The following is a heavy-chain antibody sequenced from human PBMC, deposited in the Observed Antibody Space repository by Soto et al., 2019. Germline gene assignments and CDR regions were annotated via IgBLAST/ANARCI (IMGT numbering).Heavy chain of an antibody. CDR1: GGSISSGGYS. CDR2: IYHSGGT. Sequence: QLQLQESGSGLVKPSQTLSLTCAVSGGSISSGGYSWNWIRPPPGKGLEWIGYIYHSGGTYYNPSLKSRVTISVDRSKNQFSLRLSSVTAADTAVYYCARGGEAYYYDNSGYLNDAFDMWGQGTMGTVSS. V-gene: IGHV4-30-2*01. D-gene: IGHD3-22*01. J-gene: IGHJ3*02. CDR3: ARGGEAYYYDNSGYLNDAFDM.